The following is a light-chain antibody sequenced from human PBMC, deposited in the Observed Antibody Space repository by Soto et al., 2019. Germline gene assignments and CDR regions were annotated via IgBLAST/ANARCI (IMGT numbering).Light chain of an antibody. J-gene: IGLJ1*01. Sequence: QSALTQPPSSSGSPGQSVTISCTGTSSDVGGYKYVSWYQQHPGKAPKLMIFEVNKRPSGVPDRFSGSKYGNTASLTVSGLKAEEEAYYYCSSYAGSNNLGVFGTGTKLTVL. CDR3: SSYAGSNNLGV. CDR2: EVN. V-gene: IGLV2-8*01. CDR1: SSDVGGYKY.